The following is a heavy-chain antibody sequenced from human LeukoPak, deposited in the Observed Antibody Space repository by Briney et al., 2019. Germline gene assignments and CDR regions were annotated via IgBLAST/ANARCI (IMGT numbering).Heavy chain of an antibody. J-gene: IGHJ6*03. CDR2: IIPIFGTA. Sequence: SVKVSCKASGGTFSSYAISWVRRAPGQGLEWMGGIIPIFGTANYAQKFQGRVTITTDESTRTAYMELSSLSSEDTAVYYCARDSLNPITGTTSDYMAVWGKGTTVTVSS. D-gene: IGHD1-7*01. CDR1: GGTFSSYA. V-gene: IGHV1-69*05. CDR3: ARDSLNPITGTTSDYMAV.